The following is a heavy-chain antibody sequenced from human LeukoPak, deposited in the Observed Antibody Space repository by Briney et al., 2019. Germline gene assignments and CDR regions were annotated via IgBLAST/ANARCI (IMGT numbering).Heavy chain of an antibody. V-gene: IGHV1-69*13. Sequence: ASLKVSCKASGCTFSSYAISWVRQAPGQGLEWMGGIIPIFGTANYAQKFQGRVTITADESTSTAYMELSSLRSEDTAVYYCARRTYYDSSGYPFPFDYWGQGTLVTVSS. D-gene: IGHD3-22*01. CDR1: GCTFSSYA. CDR2: IIPIFGTA. J-gene: IGHJ4*02. CDR3: ARRTYYDSSGYPFPFDY.